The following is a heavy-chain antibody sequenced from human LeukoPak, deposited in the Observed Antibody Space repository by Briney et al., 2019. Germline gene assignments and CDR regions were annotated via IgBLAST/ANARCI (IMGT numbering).Heavy chain of an antibody. V-gene: IGHV4-34*01. CDR2: INHSGST. J-gene: IGHJ6*03. CDR3: ARGPGGWYYYYYYMDV. CDR1: GGSFSGYY. Sequence: PSETLSLTCAVYGGSFSGYYWSWIRQPPGKGLEWIREINHSGSTNYNPSLKSRVTISVDTSKNQFSLKLSSVTAADTAVYYCARGPGGWYYYYYYMDVWGKGTTVTVSS. D-gene: IGHD6-19*01.